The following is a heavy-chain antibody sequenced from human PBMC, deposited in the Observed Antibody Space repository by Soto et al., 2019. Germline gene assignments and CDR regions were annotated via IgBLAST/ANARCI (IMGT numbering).Heavy chain of an antibody. V-gene: IGHV1-8*01. J-gene: IGHJ6*02. CDR3: ARERTGTTSMDV. CDR1: GYTFTSYD. D-gene: IGHD1-1*01. CDR2: MNPNSGNT. Sequence: QVQLVQSGAEVKKPGASVKVSCKASGYTFTSYDIHWVRQATGQGLEWMGWMNPNSGNTGYAQKFRGRVTMTRNTSISKAYMELSSLRSEDTAVYYCARERTGTTSMDVWGQGTTVTVSS.